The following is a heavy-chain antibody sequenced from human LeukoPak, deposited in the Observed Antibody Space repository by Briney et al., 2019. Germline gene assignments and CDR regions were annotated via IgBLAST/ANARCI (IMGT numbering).Heavy chain of an antibody. D-gene: IGHD5-18*01. CDR1: GGSISSSSYY. CDR2: IYYSGST. J-gene: IGHJ5*02. V-gene: IGHV4-39*01. Sequence: PSETLSLTCTVSGGSISSSSYYWGWIRQPPGKGLEWIGSIYYSGSTYYNPSLKSRVTISVDTSKNQFSPKLSSVTAADTAVYYCSRHPVEGRADTANWFDPWCQGTLVTVAS. CDR3: SRHPVEGRADTANWFDP.